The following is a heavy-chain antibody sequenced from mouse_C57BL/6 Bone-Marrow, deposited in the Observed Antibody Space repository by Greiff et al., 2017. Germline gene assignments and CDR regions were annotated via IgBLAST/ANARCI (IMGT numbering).Heavy chain of an antibody. CDR2: ISSGGDYI. CDR1: GFTFSSYA. D-gene: IGHD1-1*01. Sequence: KVEESGEGLVKPGGSLKLSCAASGFTFSSYAMSWVRQTPEKRLEWVAYISSGGDYIYYADTVKGRFTISRDNARNTLYLQMSSLKSEDTAMYYCTRDSYYYGSPDYWGQGTTLKVSS. V-gene: IGHV5-9-1*02. CDR3: TRDSYYYGSPDY. J-gene: IGHJ2*01.